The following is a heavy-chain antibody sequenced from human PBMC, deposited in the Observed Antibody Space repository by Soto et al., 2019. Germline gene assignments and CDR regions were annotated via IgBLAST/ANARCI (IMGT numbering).Heavy chain of an antibody. V-gene: IGHV3-9*01. D-gene: IGHD3-10*01. CDR1: GFRFEQYV. CDR3: LKDAPNGSIDD. CDR2: VSPTGDTL. J-gene: IGHJ4*02. Sequence: VQVVASGGGLVQPGRSLRLSCAVSGFRFEQYVMHWVRQAPGKGLECVSTVSPTGDTLAYADSVEGRFTVSRDNAKNSLYLQMNSRKGDDTAVYYCLKDAPNGSIDDWGQGTMVTVSS.